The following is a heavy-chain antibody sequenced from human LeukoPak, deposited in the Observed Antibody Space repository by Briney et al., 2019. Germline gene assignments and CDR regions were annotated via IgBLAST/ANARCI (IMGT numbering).Heavy chain of an antibody. CDR1: GGSIRSYY. J-gene: IGHJ3*02. Sequence: SETLSLTCTVSGGSIRSYYWSWIRQPAGKGLEWIGRIYTSGSTNYNPSLKSRVTMSVDTSKNQFSLKLSSVTAADTAVYYCARDSQYYDILTGYPKLHDAFDIWGQGTMVTVSS. D-gene: IGHD3-9*01. V-gene: IGHV4-4*07. CDR2: IYTSGST. CDR3: ARDSQYYDILTGYPKLHDAFDI.